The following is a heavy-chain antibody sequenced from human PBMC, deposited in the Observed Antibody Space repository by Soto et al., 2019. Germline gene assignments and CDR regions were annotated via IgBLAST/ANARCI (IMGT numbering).Heavy chain of an antibody. CDR3: ARDPRGLYDLDYYYYYGMDV. CDR2: IYYSGST. J-gene: IGHJ6*02. D-gene: IGHD4-17*01. Sequence: TLSLTCTVSGGSISPYYWSWIRQPPGKGLEWIGYIYYSGSTNYNPSLKSRVTISVDTSKNQFSLKLSSVTAADTAVYYCARDPRGLYDLDYYYYYGMDVWGQGTTVTVSS. V-gene: IGHV4-59*01. CDR1: GGSISPYY.